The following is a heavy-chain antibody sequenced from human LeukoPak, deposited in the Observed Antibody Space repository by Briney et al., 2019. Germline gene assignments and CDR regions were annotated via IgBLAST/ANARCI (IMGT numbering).Heavy chain of an antibody. CDR1: GGSISSSSYY. CDR2: IYYSGST. V-gene: IGHV4-39*01. Sequence: KPSETLSLTCTVSGGSISSSSYYWGWIRQPPGKGLEWIGSIYYSGSTYYNPSLKSRVTISVDTSKNQFSLKLSSVTAADTAVYYCARPFNGIRREKFFDYWGQGTLVTVSS. D-gene: IGHD1-1*01. J-gene: IGHJ4*02. CDR3: ARPFNGIRREKFFDY.